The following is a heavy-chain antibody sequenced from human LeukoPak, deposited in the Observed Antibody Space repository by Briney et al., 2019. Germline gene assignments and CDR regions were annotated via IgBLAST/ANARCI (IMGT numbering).Heavy chain of an antibody. CDR1: GYTFTSYG. CDR3: ARDQYDYVWGSYCPYFDY. Sequence: ASVKVSCKASGYTFTSYGISWVRQAPGQGLEWMGSISPYNGNTNYAQKLQGRVTMTTDTSTSTAYMELRSLRSDDTAVYYCARDQYDYVWGSYCPYFDYWGQGTLVTVSS. D-gene: IGHD3-16*01. V-gene: IGHV1-18*01. CDR2: ISPYNGNT. J-gene: IGHJ4*02.